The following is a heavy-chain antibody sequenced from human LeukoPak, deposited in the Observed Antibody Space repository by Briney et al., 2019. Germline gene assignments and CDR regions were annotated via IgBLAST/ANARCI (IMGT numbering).Heavy chain of an antibody. V-gene: IGHV3-23*01. CDR1: GFTFSSYS. D-gene: IGHD6-19*01. J-gene: IGHJ4*02. Sequence: GGSLRLSCAASGFTFSSYSMNWVRQAPGKGLEWVSIISDSGTTYYADSVKGRFTISRDNSKNTLYLQMNSLRAEDTAVYYCAKGLTVAGYDYWGQGTLVTVSS. CDR2: ISDSGTT. CDR3: AKGLTVAGYDY.